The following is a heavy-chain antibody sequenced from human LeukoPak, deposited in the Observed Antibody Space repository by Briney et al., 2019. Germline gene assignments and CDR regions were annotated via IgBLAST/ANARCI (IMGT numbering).Heavy chain of an antibody. D-gene: IGHD3-22*01. Sequence: GGSLRLSCAASGFTISSYWMHWVRQVPGKGLVWVSRINGDGSCTSYADSVKGRFTISRDNSKNTLYLQMNSLRAEDTAVYYCAREIGMIVRGYFDYWGQGTLVTVSS. J-gene: IGHJ4*02. CDR3: AREIGMIVRGYFDY. CDR2: INGDGSCT. CDR1: GFTISSYW. V-gene: IGHV3-74*01.